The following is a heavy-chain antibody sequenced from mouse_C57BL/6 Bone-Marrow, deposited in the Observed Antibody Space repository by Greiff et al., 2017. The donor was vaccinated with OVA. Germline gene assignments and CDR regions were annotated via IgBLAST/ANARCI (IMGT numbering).Heavy chain of an antibody. Sequence: QVQLQQSGAELARPGASVKLSCKAPGYTFTSYGISWVKQRPGKGLEWIGQIYPGDGDTNYNGKFTGKATLTADKSSSTAYMQLSSLTSEDSAVYFCARGTYWGQGTLVTVSA. CDR3: ARGTY. CDR1: GYTFTSYG. V-gene: IGHV1-81*01. CDR2: IYPGDGDT. J-gene: IGHJ3*01.